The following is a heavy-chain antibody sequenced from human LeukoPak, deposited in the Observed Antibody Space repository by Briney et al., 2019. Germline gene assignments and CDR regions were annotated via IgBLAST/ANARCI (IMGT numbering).Heavy chain of an antibody. CDR1: GFTFSSYG. CDR2: ISYDGSNK. V-gene: IGHV3-30*18. Sequence: GGSLGLSCAASGFTFSSYGMHWVRQAPGKGLEWVAVISYDGSNKYYADSVKGRFTISRDNSKNTLYLQMNSLRAEDTAVYYCAKVSGVFIVGAYDYWGQGTLVTVSS. CDR3: AKVSGVFIVGAYDY. D-gene: IGHD1-26*01. J-gene: IGHJ4*02.